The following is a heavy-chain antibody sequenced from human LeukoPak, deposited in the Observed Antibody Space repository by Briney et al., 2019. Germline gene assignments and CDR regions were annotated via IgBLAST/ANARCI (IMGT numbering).Heavy chain of an antibody. Sequence: GGSLRLSCAASGFTFDDYAMHWVRQAPGKGLEWVSGISWNSGSIGYADSVKGRFTISRDNSNNSLYLQMNSLRTEDAALYYCTKGSSGLRTEYFHYWGQGTLVTVSS. J-gene: IGHJ1*01. D-gene: IGHD3-22*01. CDR1: GFTFDDYA. CDR2: ISWNSGSI. V-gene: IGHV3-9*01. CDR3: TKGSSGLRTEYFHY.